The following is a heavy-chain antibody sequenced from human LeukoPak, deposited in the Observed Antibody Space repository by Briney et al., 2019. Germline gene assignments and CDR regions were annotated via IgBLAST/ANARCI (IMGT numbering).Heavy chain of an antibody. V-gene: IGHV4-59*01. J-gene: IGHJ4*02. CDR1: GDSISTYY. D-gene: IGHD5-12*01. CDR2: IYYRVTS. Sequence: SETLSLTCTVSGDSISTYYWSWIRQPPGKGLEWIGYIYYRVTSDYNPSLKSRVTMSVDMSTRQISLKLSSVTAADTAVYYCARDRHSGYVGPIGYWGQGTLVTVSS. CDR3: ARDRHSGYVGPIGY.